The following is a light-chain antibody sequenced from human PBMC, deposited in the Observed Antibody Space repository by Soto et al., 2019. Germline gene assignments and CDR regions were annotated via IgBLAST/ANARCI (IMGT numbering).Light chain of an antibody. CDR3: QQSYSSPMCT. CDR2: ATS. CDR1: QSISTY. Sequence: DIQMTQSPSSLSASVGDRVTVACRASQSISTYLNWYQQTPGKAPKLLIYATSNLQSGVPSRFSGSGSGREFTLTISSLQPEDFATYYCQQSYSSPMCTFGQGTNLEIK. J-gene: IGKJ2*02. V-gene: IGKV1-39*01.